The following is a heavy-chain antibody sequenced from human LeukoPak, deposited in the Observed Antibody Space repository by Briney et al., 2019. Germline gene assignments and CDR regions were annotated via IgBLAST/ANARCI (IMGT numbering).Heavy chain of an antibody. CDR3: ARVGSSSSGHFFDS. CDR1: GYTFTGYY. J-gene: IGHJ4*02. V-gene: IGHV1-2*06. CDR2: INPNSGGT. Sequence: ASVKVSCKASGYTFTGYYMHWVRQAPGQGLEWMGRINPNSGGTNYAQKFQGRVTMTRDTSISTAYMELSRLRSDDTAVYYCARVGSSSSGHFFDSWGRGTLVTVSS. D-gene: IGHD6-6*01.